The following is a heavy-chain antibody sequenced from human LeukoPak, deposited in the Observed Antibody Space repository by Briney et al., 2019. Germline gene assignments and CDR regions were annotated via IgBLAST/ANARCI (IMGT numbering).Heavy chain of an antibody. CDR2: IYTSGST. D-gene: IGHD2-2*01. CDR3: ARSYCNSTSCYAVGAFDF. J-gene: IGHJ3*01. CDR1: GGSISSYY. V-gene: IGHV4-4*07. Sequence: SETLSLTCTVSGGSISSYYWSWIRQPAGKGLEWIGRIYTSGSTNYNPSLKSRVTISVDTSKNQFSLKLSSVTAADTAVYYCARSYCNSTSCYAVGAFDFWGQGTMVTVS.